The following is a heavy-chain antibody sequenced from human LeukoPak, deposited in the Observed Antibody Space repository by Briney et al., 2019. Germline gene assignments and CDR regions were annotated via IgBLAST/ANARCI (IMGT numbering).Heavy chain of an antibody. CDR1: XYTXTXYG. CDR3: ARDLDSSSWYPTYYYGMDV. J-gene: IGHJ6*02. Sequence: ASXXVXCXAXXYTXTXYGISWVRQAPGQGLEWMXWISAYNGNTNYAQKLQGRVTMTTDTSTSTAYMELRSLRSDDTAVYYCARDLDSSSWYPTYYYGMDVWGQGTTVTVSS. CDR2: ISAYNGNT. V-gene: IGHV1-18*01. D-gene: IGHD6-13*01.